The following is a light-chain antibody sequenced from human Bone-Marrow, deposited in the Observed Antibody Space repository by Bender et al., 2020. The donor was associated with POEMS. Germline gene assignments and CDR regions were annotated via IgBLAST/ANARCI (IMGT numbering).Light chain of an antibody. V-gene: IGLV2-8*01. CDR1: SSDFSSYAS. Sequence: QSALIQPPSASGSPGQSVTLSCTGDSSDFSSYASVSWYRLSSGEAPKLIFYDAGGRPCGARDRFSDSKSGNTSSLNVSGLRTEDEADYLCSTSLAFGAGTKLTVL. CDR2: DAG. CDR3: STSLA. J-gene: IGLJ2*01.